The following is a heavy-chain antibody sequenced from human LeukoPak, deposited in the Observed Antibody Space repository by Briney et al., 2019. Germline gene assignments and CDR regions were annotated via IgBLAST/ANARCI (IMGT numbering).Heavy chain of an antibody. CDR2: ISWDGGST. CDR1: GFTFDDYA. J-gene: IGHJ4*02. D-gene: IGHD6-19*01. V-gene: IGHV3-43D*03. CDR3: ARGHSGWYDY. Sequence: GGSLRLSCAASGFTFDDYAMHWVRQAPGKGLEWVSLISWDGGSTYYADSVKGRFTISRDNSKNSLYLQMNSLRAEDTAVYYCARGHSGWYDYWGQGTLVTVSS.